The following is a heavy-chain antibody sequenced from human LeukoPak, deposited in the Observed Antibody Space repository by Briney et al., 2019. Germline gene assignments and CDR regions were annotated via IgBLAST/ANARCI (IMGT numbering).Heavy chain of an antibody. J-gene: IGHJ4*02. D-gene: IGHD3-3*01. V-gene: IGHV3-30*04. CDR1: GFTFSSYA. Sequence: GGSLRLSCAASGFTFSSYAMHWVRQAPGEGLEWVAVISYDGSNKYYADSVKGRFTISRDNSKNTLYLQMNSLRAEGTAVYYCASIYYDFWSGYYPHAFDYWGQGTLVTVSS. CDR2: ISYDGSNK. CDR3: ASIYYDFWSGYYPHAFDY.